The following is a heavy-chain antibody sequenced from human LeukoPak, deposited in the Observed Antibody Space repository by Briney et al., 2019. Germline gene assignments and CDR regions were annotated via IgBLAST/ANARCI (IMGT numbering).Heavy chain of an antibody. CDR1: GGSSSGYY. J-gene: IGHJ4*02. CDR3: ARHLYYGSGSYKY. Sequence: SETLSLTCAVYGGSSSGYYWSWIRQPPGKGLEWIGEINHSGSTNYNPSLKSRVTISVDTSKNQFSLKLSSVTAADTAVYYCARHLYYGSGSYKYWGQGTLVTVSS. V-gene: IGHV4-34*01. D-gene: IGHD3-10*01. CDR2: INHSGST.